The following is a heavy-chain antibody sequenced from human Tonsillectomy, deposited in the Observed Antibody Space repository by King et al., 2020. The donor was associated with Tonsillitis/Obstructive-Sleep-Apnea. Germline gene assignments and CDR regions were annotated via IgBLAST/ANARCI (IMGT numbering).Heavy chain of an antibody. CDR2: IYYNGST. D-gene: IGHD4-17*01. V-gene: IGHV4-59*01. Sequence: VQLQESGPGLEKPSETLSLTCTVSGGSISSYYWSWIRQPPGKGLEWVGYIYYNGSTNYNPPLKSRVTISVDTSKNQFSLKLSSVTAADTAMYYCSRATNSGDPYNWFDPWGQGTLVTVSS. CDR3: SRATNSGDPYNWFDP. CDR1: GGSISSYY. J-gene: IGHJ5*02.